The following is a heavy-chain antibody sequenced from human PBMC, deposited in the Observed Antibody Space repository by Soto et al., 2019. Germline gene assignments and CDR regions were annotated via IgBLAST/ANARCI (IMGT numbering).Heavy chain of an antibody. V-gene: IGHV3-21*01. J-gene: IGHJ4*02. CDR2: ITSSSTYI. CDR1: GFTFSGYS. D-gene: IGHD3-3*02. CDR3: ARDQPSIAYYFDS. Sequence: EVQLVESGGGLVKPGGSLRLSCAASGFTFSGYSMNWVRQAPGKGLEWGSSITSSSTYIYYADSVEGRFTISRDNAKNSLYLQMNSLRAEDTAVYYCARDQPSIAYYFDSWGQGTLVTVSS.